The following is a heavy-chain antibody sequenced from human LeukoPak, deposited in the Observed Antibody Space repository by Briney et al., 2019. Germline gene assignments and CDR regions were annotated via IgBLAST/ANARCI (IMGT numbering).Heavy chain of an antibody. CDR2: IKQDGSEK. Sequence: GGSLRLSCAASGFTFSTYWISWVRQAPGKGLEWVANIKQDGSEKHYVDSVKGRFTISRDNSKNTLYLQMNSLGAEDTAVYYCAKDDYGMDVWGQGTTVTVSS. J-gene: IGHJ6*02. CDR3: AKDDYGMDV. CDR1: GFTFSTYW. V-gene: IGHV3-7*01.